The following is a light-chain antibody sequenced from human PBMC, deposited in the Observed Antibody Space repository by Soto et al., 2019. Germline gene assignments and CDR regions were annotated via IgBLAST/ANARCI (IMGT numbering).Light chain of an antibody. CDR3: AAWDDSLNGRV. CDR2: SNN. CDR1: SSNIGSNT. Sequence: QSVLTQPPSASGTPGQRVTISCSGSSSNIGSNTVNWYQQLPGTAPKLLIYSNNQRPSGVPDRFSGSKSGTSASLAISGLQSEDEADYYCAAWDDSLNGRVFGGGTTVTVL. J-gene: IGLJ3*02. V-gene: IGLV1-44*01.